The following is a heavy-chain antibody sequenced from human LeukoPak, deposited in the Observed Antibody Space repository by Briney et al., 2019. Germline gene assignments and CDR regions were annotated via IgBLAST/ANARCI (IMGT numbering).Heavy chain of an antibody. CDR2: IKQDGSEK. V-gene: IGHV3-7*01. CDR1: GFTFSSYW. Sequence: GGSLRLSCAASGFTFSSYWMSWVRQAPGKGLEWVANIKQDGSEKYYVDSVKGRFTISGDNAKNSLYLQMNSLRAEDTAVYYCARAPTWIQLWFFWDYWGQGTLVTVSS. J-gene: IGHJ4*02. D-gene: IGHD5-18*01. CDR3: ARAPTWIQLWFFWDY.